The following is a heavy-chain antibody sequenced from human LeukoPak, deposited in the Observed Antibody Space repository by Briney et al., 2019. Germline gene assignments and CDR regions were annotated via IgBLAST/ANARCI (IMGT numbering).Heavy chain of an antibody. CDR3: ARVLVGDYVNFDY. V-gene: IGHV4-59*01. CDR1: GGSISNYY. CDR2: IYYSGDT. J-gene: IGHJ4*02. Sequence: SETLSLTCTVSGGSISNYYWSWIRQPPGKGLEWIGFIYYSGDTSYNPSLQSRVTISVDTTKNQFSLELSSVTAADTAVYYCARVLVGDYVNFDYWGQGTLVTVPS. D-gene: IGHD4-17*01.